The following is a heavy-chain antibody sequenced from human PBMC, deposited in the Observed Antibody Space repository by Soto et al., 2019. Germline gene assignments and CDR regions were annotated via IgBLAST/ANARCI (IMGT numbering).Heavy chain of an antibody. D-gene: IGHD5-18*01. V-gene: IGHV4-4*02. CDR3: ARGSPVKRYSYGYFGFFLDY. J-gene: IGHJ4*02. Sequence: PSETLSLTCAVSGGSISISNWWSWVRQPPGKGLEWIGEINHSGSTNYNPSLKSRVTISVDTSKNQFSLKLSSVTAADTAVYYCARGSPVKRYSYGYFGFFLDYWGQGTLVTVSS. CDR1: GGSISISNW. CDR2: INHSGST.